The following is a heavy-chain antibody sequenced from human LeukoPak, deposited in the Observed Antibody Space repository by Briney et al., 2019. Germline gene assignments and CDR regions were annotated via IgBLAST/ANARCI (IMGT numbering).Heavy chain of an antibody. CDR2: ISGSGGST. D-gene: IGHD5-12*01. Sequence: GGSLRLSCAASGFTFSSYAMSWVRQAPGKGLEWVPAISGSGGSTYYADSVKGRFTISRDNSKNTLYLQMNSLRAEDTAVYYCAKDAFSGYSGYSLPYYFDYWGQGTLVTVSS. J-gene: IGHJ4*02. CDR1: GFTFSSYA. CDR3: AKDAFSGYSGYSLPYYFDY. V-gene: IGHV3-23*01.